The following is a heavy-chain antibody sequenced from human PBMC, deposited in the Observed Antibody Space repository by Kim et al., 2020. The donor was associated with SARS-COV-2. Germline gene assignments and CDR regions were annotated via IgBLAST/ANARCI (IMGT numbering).Heavy chain of an antibody. CDR1: GYTFTSYA. J-gene: IGHJ6*02. D-gene: IGHD3-9*01. Sequence: ASVKVSCKASGYTFTSYAMNWVRQAPGQGLEWMGWINTNTGNPTYAQGFTGRFVFSLDTSVSTAYLQISSLKAEDTAVYYCARDGENDILTGDWSAYYYYYGMDVWGQGTTVTVSS. V-gene: IGHV7-4-1*02. CDR3: ARDGENDILTGDWSAYYYYYGMDV. CDR2: INTNTGNP.